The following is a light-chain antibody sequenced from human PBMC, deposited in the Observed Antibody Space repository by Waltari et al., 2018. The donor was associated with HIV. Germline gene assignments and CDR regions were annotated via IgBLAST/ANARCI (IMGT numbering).Light chain of an antibody. Sequence: QSALTQPASVSGSPGQSIPISCTGTRSDVGAYTLVSWYQKYPGKAPKLMIFEVIKRPSGVSDRFSGSRSGNTASLTISGLQTEDEGDYYCCSYSGTGVVFGGGTKVTVL. V-gene: IGLV2-23*02. CDR3: CSYSGTGVV. CDR1: RSDVGAYTL. CDR2: EVI. J-gene: IGLJ2*01.